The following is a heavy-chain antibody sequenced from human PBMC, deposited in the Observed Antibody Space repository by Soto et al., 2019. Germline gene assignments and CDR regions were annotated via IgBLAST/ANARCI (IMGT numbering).Heavy chain of an antibody. Sequence: EVQLVESGGGLVKPGGSLRLSCAASGITFTNAWMGWVRQAPGKGLEWIGRLKSRRDGGTSDYAAPVKGRIPIYKDQSKNTQHMQRNSMKTEATAVCRWSKDGGLSAYRLIGAWGQGTLGTVSS. V-gene: IGHV3-15*01. D-gene: IGHD3-3*01. CDR1: GITFTNAW. CDR2: LKSRRDGGTS. CDR3: SKDGGLSAYRLIGA. J-gene: IGHJ5*02.